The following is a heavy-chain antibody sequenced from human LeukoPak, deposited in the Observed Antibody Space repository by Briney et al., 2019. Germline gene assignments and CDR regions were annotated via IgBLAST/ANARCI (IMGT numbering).Heavy chain of an antibody. J-gene: IGHJ4*02. CDR1: GGTFSSYG. V-gene: IGHV1-69*06. CDR3: ARTAVGTIPLDY. CDR2: IIPIFGTA. D-gene: IGHD6-13*01. Sequence: SVKVSCKTSGGTFSSYGISWVRQAPGQGLEWMGGIIPIFGTANYAQKFQGRVTIIADKSTSTAYMEVSSLRSEDTAVYYCARTAVGTIPLDYWGQGTLVTVSS.